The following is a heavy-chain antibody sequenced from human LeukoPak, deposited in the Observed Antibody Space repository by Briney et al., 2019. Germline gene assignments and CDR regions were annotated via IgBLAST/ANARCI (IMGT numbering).Heavy chain of an antibody. CDR2: ISAYNGNT. D-gene: IGHD3-22*01. CDR3: ASSTPDETYYYDSSGYYAFDY. J-gene: IGHJ4*02. V-gene: IGHV1-18*01. CDR1: GYTFTSYG. Sequence: ASVKVSCKASGYTFTSYGISWVRQAPGQGLEWMGWISAYNGNTNYAQKLQGRVTMTTDTSTSTAYMELRSLRSDDTAVYYCASSTPDETYYYDSSGYYAFDYWGQGTLVTVSS.